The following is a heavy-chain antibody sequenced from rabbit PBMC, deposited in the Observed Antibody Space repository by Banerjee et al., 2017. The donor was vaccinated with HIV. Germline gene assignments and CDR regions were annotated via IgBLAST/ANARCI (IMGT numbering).Heavy chain of an antibody. CDR3: ARAGGNADSNYFNL. J-gene: IGHJ4*01. CDR2: IYTSSGDT. CDR1: GFDLSSYYY. Sequence: QEQLEESGGGLVKPEGSLTLTCTASGFDLSSYYYMCWVRQAPGKGLEWIGCIYTSSGDTYYANWAKGRFTISKASSTTVTLQMTSLTAADTATYFCARAGGNADSNYFNLWGPGTLVTVS. V-gene: IGHV1S45*01. D-gene: IGHD4-2*01.